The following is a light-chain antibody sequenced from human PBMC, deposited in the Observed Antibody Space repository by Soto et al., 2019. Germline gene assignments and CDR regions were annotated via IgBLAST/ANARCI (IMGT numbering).Light chain of an antibody. J-gene: IGLJ2*01. CDR1: SSDVGGYNY. CDR3: SSYTSSSTLVV. Sequence: QSPLTQHASVSGSPGQSLTISCTGTSSDVGGYNYVSWYQQHPGKAPKLMIYDVSNRPSGVSNRFSGSKSGNTASLTISGLQAEDEADYYCSSYTSSSTLVVFGGGTKLTVL. V-gene: IGLV2-14*01. CDR2: DVS.